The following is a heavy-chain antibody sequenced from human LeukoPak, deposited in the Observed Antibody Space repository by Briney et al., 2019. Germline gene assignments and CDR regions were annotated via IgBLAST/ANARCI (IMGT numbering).Heavy chain of an antibody. J-gene: IGHJ4*02. CDR1: GYTFTSYG. CDR3: ARDYGSGKEKTQGELNRFDY. V-gene: IGHV1-18*01. D-gene: IGHD3-10*01. Sequence: GASVKVSCKASGYTFTSYGISWVRQAPGQGLEWMGWISAYNGNTNYAQKLQGRVTMTTDTSTSTAYMELRSLRSDDTAVYYCARDYGSGKEKTQGELNRFDYWGQGTLVTVSS. CDR2: ISAYNGNT.